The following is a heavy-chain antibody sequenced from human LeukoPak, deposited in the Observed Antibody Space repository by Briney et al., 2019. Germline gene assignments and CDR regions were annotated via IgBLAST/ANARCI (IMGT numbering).Heavy chain of an antibody. D-gene: IGHD3-10*01. CDR2: IYYSGST. Sequence: SETLSLTCTVSAGSIGSYYWSWIRQPPGKGPEWIGYIYYSGSTNYNPSLRSRVTISVDTSKNQFSLKLSSVTAADTAVYYCARGVTSYYYYMDVWGKGTTVTVSS. V-gene: IGHV4-59*01. CDR3: ARGVTSYYYYMDV. CDR1: AGSIGSYY. J-gene: IGHJ6*03.